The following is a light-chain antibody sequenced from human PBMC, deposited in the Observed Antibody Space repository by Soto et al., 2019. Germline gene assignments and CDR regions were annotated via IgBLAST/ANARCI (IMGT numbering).Light chain of an antibody. V-gene: IGKV1-5*01. J-gene: IGKJ1*01. CDR1: QTIGSW. Sequence: PSTLSASVGDIVTITCRASQTIGSWLAWYQQRPGKAPNRLIYAASTLESGVPSRFSGSGSGTEFTLTVSSLQPDDFATYYCQQYHIDSCTFGQGTKVDIK. CDR3: QQYHIDSCT. CDR2: AAS.